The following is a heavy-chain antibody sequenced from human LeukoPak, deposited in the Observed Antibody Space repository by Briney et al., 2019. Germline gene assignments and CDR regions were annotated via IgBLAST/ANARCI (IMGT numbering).Heavy chain of an antibody. CDR2: IWYDGSNK. Sequence: PGRSLRLSCAASGFTFSSDGMHWVRQAPGKGLEWVAVIWYDGSNKYYADSVKGRFTISRDNSKNTLYLQMNSLRAEDTAVYYCARDSNDSSGYYLYWGQGTLVTVSS. J-gene: IGHJ4*02. D-gene: IGHD3-22*01. CDR1: GFTFSSDG. V-gene: IGHV3-33*01. CDR3: ARDSNDSSGYYLY.